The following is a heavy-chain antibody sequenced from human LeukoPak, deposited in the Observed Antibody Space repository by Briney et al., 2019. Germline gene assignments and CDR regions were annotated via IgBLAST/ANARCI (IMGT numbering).Heavy chain of an antibody. D-gene: IGHD5-12*01. CDR3: AREPYSGYDPYYYYYMDV. V-gene: IGHV1-69*05. CDR2: IIPIFGTA. Sequence: GASVKVSCRASGGTFSSYAISWARQAPGQGLEWMGRIIPIFGTANYAQKFQGRVTITTDESTSTAYMELSSLRSEDTAVYYCAREPYSGYDPYYYYYMDVWGKGTTVTVSS. J-gene: IGHJ6*03. CDR1: GGTFSSYA.